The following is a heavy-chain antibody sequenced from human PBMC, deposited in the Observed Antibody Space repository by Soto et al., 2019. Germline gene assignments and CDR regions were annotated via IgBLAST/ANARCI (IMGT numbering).Heavy chain of an antibody. V-gene: IGHV4-59*01. D-gene: IGHD4-17*01. J-gene: IGHJ3*02. Sequence: SETLSLTCTVSGGTISRYYWSWIRQPPGKGLEWIGYMYNTGSTVYNPSFKSRVTISVDTSKNQFSLKLNSVTAADTAVYYCASRMTTVTNDAFDIWGQGTMVTV. CDR3: ASRMTTVTNDAFDI. CDR1: GGTISRYY. CDR2: MYNTGST.